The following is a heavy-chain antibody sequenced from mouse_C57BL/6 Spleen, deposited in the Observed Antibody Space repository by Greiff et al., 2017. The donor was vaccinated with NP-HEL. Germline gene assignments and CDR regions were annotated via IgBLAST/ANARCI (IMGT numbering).Heavy chain of an antibody. CDR3: AREGYYGPAGY. J-gene: IGHJ2*01. D-gene: IGHD1-1*01. Sequence: QVQLQQSGAELVKPGASVKISCKASGYAFSSYWMNWVKQRPGKGLEWIGQIYPGDGDTNYNGKFKGKATLTADKSSSTAYMQLSSLTSEDSAVYFCAREGYYGPAGYWGQGTTLTVSS. CDR2: IYPGDGDT. CDR1: GYAFSSYW. V-gene: IGHV1-80*01.